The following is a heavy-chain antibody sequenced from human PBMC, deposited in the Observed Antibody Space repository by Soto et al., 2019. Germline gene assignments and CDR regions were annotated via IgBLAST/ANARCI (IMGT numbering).Heavy chain of an antibody. J-gene: IGHJ4*02. CDR3: AKDTSTVDIVATVY. CDR2: ISGSGGST. D-gene: IGHD5-12*01. V-gene: IGHV3-23*01. CDR1: GFTFSSYA. Sequence: GGSRRLSCAASGFTFSSYAMSWVRQAPGKGLEWVSAISGSGGSTYYADSVKGRFTISRDNSKNTLYLQMNSLRAEDTAVYYCAKDTSTVDIVATVYWGQGTLVTVSS.